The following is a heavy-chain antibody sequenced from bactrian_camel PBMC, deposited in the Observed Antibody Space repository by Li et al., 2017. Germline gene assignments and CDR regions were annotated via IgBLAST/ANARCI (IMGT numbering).Heavy chain of an antibody. D-gene: IGHD3*01. Sequence: DVQLVESGGGLVQPGGSLRLSCAADGFTFSNYAMSWVRQAPGKALEWVSAINSVGSGTYYGDSVKGRFTISRDNAKNTLYLQMNSPKTDDTAVYYCAAGLGNWGQGTQVTVS. J-gene: IGHJ4*01. CDR3: AAGLGN. V-gene: IGHV3S31*01. CDR1: GFTFSNYA. CDR2: INSVGSGT.